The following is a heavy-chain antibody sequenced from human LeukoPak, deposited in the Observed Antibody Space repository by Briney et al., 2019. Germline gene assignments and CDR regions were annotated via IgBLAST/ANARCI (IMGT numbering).Heavy chain of an antibody. CDR1: GFTFSSYD. D-gene: IGHD4-17*01. Sequence: GGSLRLSCAASGFTFSSYDMHWVRQATGKGLEWVSAIGTAGDTYYPGSVKGRFTISRENAKNSLYLQMNSLRAGDTAVYYCARAPRRNTVYYYYYGMDVWGQGTTVTVSS. J-gene: IGHJ6*02. CDR2: IGTAGDT. V-gene: IGHV3-13*01. CDR3: ARAPRRNTVYYYYYGMDV.